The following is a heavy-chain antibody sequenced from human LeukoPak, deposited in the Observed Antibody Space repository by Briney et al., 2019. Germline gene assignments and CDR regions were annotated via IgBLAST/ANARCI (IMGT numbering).Heavy chain of an antibody. V-gene: IGHV1-2*02. Sequence: ASVKVSCKASGYTFTGYYMHWVRQAPGQGLEWMGWINPNSGGTNYAQKFQGRVTMTRDTSISTAYMELSRLRSDDTAVYYCARARVPAATILVHWGQGTLVTVSS. CDR3: ARARVPAATILVH. CDR2: INPNSGGT. CDR1: GYTFTGYY. J-gene: IGHJ4*02. D-gene: IGHD2-2*01.